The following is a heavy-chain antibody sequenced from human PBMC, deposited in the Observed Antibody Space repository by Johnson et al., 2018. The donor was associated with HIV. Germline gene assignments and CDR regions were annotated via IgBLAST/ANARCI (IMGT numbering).Heavy chain of an antibody. D-gene: IGHD1-14*01. CDR2: INSDGRCT. V-gene: IGHV3-20*04. J-gene: IGHJ3*02. CDR1: GFTFDDYA. CDR3: ATRDPTHRPGVFDI. Sequence: VQLVESGGGVVRPGGSLRLSCAASGFTFDDYAMHWVRQAPGKGLEWVSGINSDGRCTSYADSVRGRFTISRDNAKNSLYLKMNSLRAEDTAVYYCATRDPTHRPGVFDIWGQGTMVTISS.